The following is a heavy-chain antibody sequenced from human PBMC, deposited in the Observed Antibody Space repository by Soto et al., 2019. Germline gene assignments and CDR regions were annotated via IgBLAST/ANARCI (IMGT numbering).Heavy chain of an antibody. CDR2: ISSFSNYM. CDR3: ARVAAIVVVPAAIPAFDI. J-gene: IGHJ3*02. V-gene: IGHV3-21*01. Sequence: PGGSLRLSCAASGFIFSNYAMSWVRQAPGKGLEWVSSISSFSNYMYYTDSVKGRFTISRDNARNSLYLQMNSLRAEDTAVYYCARVAAIVVVPAAIPAFDIWGQGTMVTVSS. CDR1: GFIFSNYA. D-gene: IGHD2-2*01.